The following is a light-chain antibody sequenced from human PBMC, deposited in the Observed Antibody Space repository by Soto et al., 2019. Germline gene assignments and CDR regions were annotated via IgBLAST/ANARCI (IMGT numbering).Light chain of an antibody. J-gene: IGKJ2*01. CDR1: QSVSSSY. CDR2: GAS. CDR3: QQYGSSPPYT. V-gene: IGKV3-20*01. Sequence: EIVLTQSPGTLSLSPGERATLSCRASQSVSSSYLAGYQQKPGQAPRLLIYGASSRATGIPDRFSGSGSGTDVTLTISRLEPEDFAVYYCQQYGSSPPYTFGQGTKLEIK.